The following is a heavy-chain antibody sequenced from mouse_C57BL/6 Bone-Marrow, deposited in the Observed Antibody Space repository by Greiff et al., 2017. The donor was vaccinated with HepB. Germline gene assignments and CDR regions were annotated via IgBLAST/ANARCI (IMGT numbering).Heavy chain of an antibody. CDR2: INPYNGGT. D-gene: IGHD2-3*01. V-gene: IGHV1-19*01. CDR1: GYTFTDYY. Sequence: EVKLMESGPVLVKPGASVKMSCKASGYTFTDYYMNWVKQSHGKSLEWIGVINPYNGGTSYNQKFKGKATLTVDKSSSTAYMELNSLTSEDSAVYYCARGGDGYPYTYWGQGTSVTVSS. CDR3: ARGGDGYPYTY. J-gene: IGHJ4*01.